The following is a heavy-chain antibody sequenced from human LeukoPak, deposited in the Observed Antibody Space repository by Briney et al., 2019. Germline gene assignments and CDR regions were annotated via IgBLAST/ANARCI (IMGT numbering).Heavy chain of an antibody. Sequence: SETLSLTCTVSGTSISNYYWSWIRQPPGKGLEWIAYIYYSGSTNYNPSLKSRVTISVDTSKNQFSLKLSSVTAAETAVYYCARGATVRHGDYSTYNLFDPWGQGTLVTVSS. V-gene: IGHV4-59*01. D-gene: IGHD4-17*01. CDR3: ARGATVRHGDYSTYNLFDP. CDR1: GTSISNYY. CDR2: IYYSGST. J-gene: IGHJ5*02.